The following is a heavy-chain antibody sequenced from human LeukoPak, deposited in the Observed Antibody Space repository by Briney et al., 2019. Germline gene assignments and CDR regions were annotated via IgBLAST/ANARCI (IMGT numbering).Heavy chain of an antibody. D-gene: IGHD3-3*01. J-gene: IGHJ3*02. CDR1: GFTFRSYW. V-gene: IGHV3-74*01. Sequence: GGSLRLSCAASGFTFRSYWMHWVRQDAGKGLVWASHMNGDGSSTTYADSVKGRFTISRDNAKNTLYLQMNRLKAEDTAVYYCARSVTDAFDIWGQGTMVTVSS. CDR2: MNGDGSST. CDR3: ARSVTDAFDI.